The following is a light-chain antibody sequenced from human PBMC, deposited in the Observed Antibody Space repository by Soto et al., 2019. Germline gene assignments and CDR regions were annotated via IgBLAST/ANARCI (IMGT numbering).Light chain of an antibody. CDR2: AAS. Sequence: EIVLTQSPATLSLSPGERATLSCRASQSVNKSLPWYQQKPGQAPRLLIYAASNRATGFPARFSGSGSGTDFTLSISRQEPEDFAIYYCQQYHNWPAFGQGTKVEIK. CDR3: QQYHNWPA. J-gene: IGKJ1*01. V-gene: IGKV3-11*01. CDR1: QSVNKS.